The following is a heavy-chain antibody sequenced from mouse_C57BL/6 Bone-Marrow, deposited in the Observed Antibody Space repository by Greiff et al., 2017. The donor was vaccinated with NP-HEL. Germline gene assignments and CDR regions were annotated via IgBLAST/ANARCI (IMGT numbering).Heavy chain of an antibody. CDR1: GYSITSGYD. J-gene: IGHJ2*01. CDR3: ARGSGNYYGSSYFDY. D-gene: IGHD1-1*01. CDR2: ISYSGSP. V-gene: IGHV3-1*01. Sequence: VQLKESGPGMVKPSQSLSLTCTVTGYSITSGYDWHWIRHFPGNKLEWMGYISYSGSPNYNPSLKSRISITHDTSKNHFFLKLNSVTTEDTATYYCARGSGNYYGSSYFDYWGQGTTLTVSS.